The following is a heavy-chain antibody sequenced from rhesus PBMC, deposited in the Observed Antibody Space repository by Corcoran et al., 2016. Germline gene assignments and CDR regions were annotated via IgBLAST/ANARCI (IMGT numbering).Heavy chain of an antibody. Sequence: QVQLQESGPGLVKPSETLSLTCAVSGGSISDSYFWNWIRQPPGKGLEWIGNIYGNSGTTYSNPTLQSRVTISKDPPKNQFFLKLTSVTAAATAVYSCATGWASNRFDVWGAGVLVTVSS. D-gene: IGHD6-37*01. V-gene: IGHV4S9*01. CDR1: GGSISDSYF. CDR2: IYGNSGTT. J-gene: IGHJ5-1*01. CDR3: ATGWASNRFDV.